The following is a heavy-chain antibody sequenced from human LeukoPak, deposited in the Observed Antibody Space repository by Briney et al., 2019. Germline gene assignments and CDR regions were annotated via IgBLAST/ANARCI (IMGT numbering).Heavy chain of an antibody. CDR2: INHSGST. J-gene: IGHJ6*03. CDR1: GGSFSGYY. V-gene: IGHV4-34*01. Sequence: SETLSLTCAVYGGSFSGYYWSWIRQPPGKGLEWIGEINHSGSTNYNPSLKSRATISVDTSKNQFSLKLSSVTAADTAVYYCARGGLNYYYYYMDVWGKGTTVTISS. CDR3: ARGGLNYYYYYMDV.